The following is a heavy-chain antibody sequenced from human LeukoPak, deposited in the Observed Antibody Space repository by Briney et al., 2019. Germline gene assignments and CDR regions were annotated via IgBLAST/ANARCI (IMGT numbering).Heavy chain of an antibody. J-gene: IGHJ6*03. CDR3: ARTDQSAYDDYMDV. Sequence: GASVKVSCKASGYTFTSYGISWVRQAPGQGLEWMGWISAYNGNTNYAQKLQGRVTMTTDTSTSTAYMELRSLRSDDTAVYYCARTDQSAYDDYMDVWGKGTTVTISS. CDR2: ISAYNGNT. CDR1: GYTFTSYG. V-gene: IGHV1-18*01. D-gene: IGHD3-22*01.